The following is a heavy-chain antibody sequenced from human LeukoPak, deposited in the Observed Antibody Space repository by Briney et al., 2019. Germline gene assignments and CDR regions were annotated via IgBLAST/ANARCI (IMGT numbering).Heavy chain of an antibody. J-gene: IGHJ4*02. CDR2: TYLGDSDT. CDR3: ARPRGVGAMDYFDY. V-gene: IGHV5-51*01. Sequence: GESLKISCKGSGYSFSNYWIGWVRQMPGKGLEWMGITYLGDSDTRYSPSFQGQVTISADKSISTAYLQWSSLKASDTAIYYCARPRGVGAMDYFDYWGQGTLVTVSS. CDR1: GYSFSNYW. D-gene: IGHD1-26*01.